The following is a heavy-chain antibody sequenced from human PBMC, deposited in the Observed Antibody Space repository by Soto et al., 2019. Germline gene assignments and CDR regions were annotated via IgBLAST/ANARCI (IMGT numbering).Heavy chain of an antibody. D-gene: IGHD6-19*01. CDR1: GFTFSNYA. V-gene: IGHV3-23*01. Sequence: EVQLLESGGGLVQPGGSLRLSCAASGFTFSNYAMTWVRQAPGKGLEWVSTVSGSGGSKYYADSVKGRFTISRDNSKNTLYLQMDSLRADDTAVYYCAKPGYGSGWEWFFDYWGQGTLVSVSS. J-gene: IGHJ4*02. CDR3: AKPGYGSGWEWFFDY. CDR2: VSGSGGSK.